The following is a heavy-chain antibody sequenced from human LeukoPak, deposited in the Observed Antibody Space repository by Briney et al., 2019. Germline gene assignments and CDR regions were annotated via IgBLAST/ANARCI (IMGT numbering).Heavy chain of an antibody. J-gene: IGHJ4*02. D-gene: IGHD2-2*01. CDR3: ARVPPVPAARYYFDY. V-gene: IGHV1-2*02. CDR1: GYTFTGYY. CDR2: INPNSGGT. Sequence: ASVKVSCKASGYTFTGYYMHWVRQAPGQGLEWMGWINPNSGGTNYAQKFRGRVTMTRDTSISTAYMELSRLRSDDTAVYYCARVPPVPAARYYFDYWGQGTLVTVSS.